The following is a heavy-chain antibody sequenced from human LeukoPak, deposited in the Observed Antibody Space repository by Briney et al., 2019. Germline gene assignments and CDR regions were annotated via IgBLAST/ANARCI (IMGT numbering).Heavy chain of an antibody. CDR1: GFTFSNCA. Sequence: PGGSLRLSCAASGFTFSNCAMTWVRQAPGKGLEWVSTIVGSGATTYYADSVKGRFTISRDNSKNTLYLQMNSLRAEDTAVYYCAKGYYDSSGYYFDDWGQGTLVTVSS. J-gene: IGHJ4*02. CDR2: IVGSGATT. V-gene: IGHV3-23*01. CDR3: AKGYYDSSGYYFDD. D-gene: IGHD3-22*01.